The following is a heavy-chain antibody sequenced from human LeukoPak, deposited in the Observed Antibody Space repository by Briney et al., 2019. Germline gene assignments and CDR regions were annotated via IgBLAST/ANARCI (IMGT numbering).Heavy chain of an antibody. CDR2: IDHRGDT. J-gene: IGHJ4*02. D-gene: IGHD6-19*01. CDR3: ARGPPDSQWLVWYYFDY. Sequence: SETLSLTCAVYGGFFSRYYWSWIRQSPGKGLEWIAEIDHRGDTNYNPSVKSRVTISVDTSKNQFSLFLSSVTAADTAVYYCARGPPDSQWLVWYYFDYWGQGTLVTLSS. CDR1: GGFFSRYY. V-gene: IGHV4-34*01.